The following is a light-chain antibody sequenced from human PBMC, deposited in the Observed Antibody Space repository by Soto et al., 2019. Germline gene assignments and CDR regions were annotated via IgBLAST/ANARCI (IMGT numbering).Light chain of an antibody. CDR3: MQTTHWPLT. CDR2: KVS. CDR1: QGLLHSNGDTY. Sequence: DVVMTQSPLSLSVTLGQPASISCRSSQGLLHSNGDTYLIWFQQRPGQSPRRLIYKVSNRDSGVPDRVSGSGSGTDFTPKINNVEAEEGGVYYCMQTTHWPLTFGGGTKVEIK. V-gene: IGKV2-30*02. J-gene: IGKJ4*01.